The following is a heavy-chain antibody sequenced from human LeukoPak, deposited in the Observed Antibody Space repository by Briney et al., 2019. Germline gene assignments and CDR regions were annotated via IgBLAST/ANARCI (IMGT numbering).Heavy chain of an antibody. V-gene: IGHV4-59*05. D-gene: IGHD2-8*01. CDR1: GGSISSYY. J-gene: IGHJ4*02. CDR3: ARDRACSNGVCSYFDY. Sequence: PSETLSLTCTVSGGSISSYYWSWIRQPAGKGLEWIGSIYYSGSTWYNPSLKSRVTVSADTSKNQFSLKLTSVTAADTAVYYCARDRACSNGVCSYFDYWGQGTVVTVSS. CDR2: IYYSGST.